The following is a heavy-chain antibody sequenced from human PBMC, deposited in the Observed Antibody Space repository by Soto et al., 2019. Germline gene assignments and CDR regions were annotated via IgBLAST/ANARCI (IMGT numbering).Heavy chain of an antibody. V-gene: IGHV4-34*01. D-gene: IGHD3-10*01. CDR1: GGSLGGFH. Sequence: QVQLQQWGAGLLKPSETLSLTCAVSGGSLGGFHWSWIRQPPGKGLEGIGEISRSGSTNYDPSLKSRVTMSMDTSRNQVSLNLSSVTDADTAVYYCARGRTAALIETRLFRVLFDLWGHGNLVIVSS. J-gene: IGHJ4*01. CDR3: ARGRTAALIETRLFRVLFDL. CDR2: ISRSGST.